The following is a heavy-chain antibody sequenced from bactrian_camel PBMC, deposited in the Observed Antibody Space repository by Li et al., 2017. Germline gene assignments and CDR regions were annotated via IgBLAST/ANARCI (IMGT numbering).Heavy chain of an antibody. CDR2: KTTSSGST. V-gene: IGHV3S40*01. CDR1: GYTYSGIC. CDR3: AAGDPVPGIVAIIFRADEYNY. Sequence: VQLVESGGGSVQAGGSLRLSCEVSGYTYSGICMGWFRQAQGKEREGVAQKTTSSGSTSYADSVKGRFTISQGNDKNTVYLQMNNLKPEDTAMYYCAAGDPVPGIVAIIFRADEYNYWGQGTQVTVS. D-gene: IGHD2*01. J-gene: IGHJ4*01.